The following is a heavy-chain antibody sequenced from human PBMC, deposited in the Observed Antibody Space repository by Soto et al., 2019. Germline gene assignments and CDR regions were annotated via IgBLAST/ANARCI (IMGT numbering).Heavy chain of an antibody. CDR1: GFTFSSYA. CDR2: ISYDGSNQ. D-gene: IGHD1-26*01. CDR3: ARRSVGSRFDY. J-gene: IGHJ4*02. V-gene: IGHV3-30-3*01. Sequence: QVQLVESGGGVVQPGRSLRLSCAASGFTFSSYAMHWVRQAPGKGLEWVAIISYDGSNQYYADSVKGRFTISRDTSKNTRCLQMNSLTAEDTAVYYCARRSVGSRFDYWGQGTLVTVSS.